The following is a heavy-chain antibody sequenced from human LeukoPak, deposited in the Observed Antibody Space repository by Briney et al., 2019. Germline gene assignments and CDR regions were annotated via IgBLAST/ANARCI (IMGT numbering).Heavy chain of an antibody. CDR3: ARTSMKGIDF. V-gene: IGHV4-61*02. CDR1: GGSISSGSYY. Sequence: SETLSLTCTVSGGSISSGSYYWRWIRQPAGKGLQWIERIYTSGSTNYNPSLKSRVTISVDTSKNQFSRKLSSVTAADTAVYYCARTSMKGIDFWGQGTLVTVSS. CDR2: IYTSGST. D-gene: IGHD2/OR15-2a*01. J-gene: IGHJ4*02.